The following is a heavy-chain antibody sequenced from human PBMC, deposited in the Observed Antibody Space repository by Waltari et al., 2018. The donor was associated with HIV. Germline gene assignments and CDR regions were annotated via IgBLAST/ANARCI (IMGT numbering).Heavy chain of an antibody. J-gene: IGHJ3*02. Sequence: QVQLVQSGAEVRKPGASVKVSCKTSGYTFTDYYIHWVRQAPGQGPEWMGWFYPNGGDTHFGEKFQGRVTLTRDTSSRTAYVEVSNLRSDDTAVDYCARQMTFYDALDIWGQGTMVSVSS. CDR1: GYTFTDYY. V-gene: IGHV1-2*02. CDR3: ARQMTFYDALDI. CDR2: FYPNGGDT.